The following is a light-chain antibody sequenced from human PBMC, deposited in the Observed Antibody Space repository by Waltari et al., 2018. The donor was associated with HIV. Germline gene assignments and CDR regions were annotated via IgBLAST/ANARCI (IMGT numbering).Light chain of an antibody. CDR2: DAS. V-gene: IGKV1-9*01. J-gene: IGKJ4*01. CDR3: QQLHTFPLT. Sequence: DIQLTHSPSFLSASVGNRVTVACRASQDISDFFAWYHQKPGIAPRLIIYDASILYTGVPSRCRVSGSGTEFTLTISSLQPEEFASYYCQQLHTFPLTFGGGTKV. CDR1: QDISDF.